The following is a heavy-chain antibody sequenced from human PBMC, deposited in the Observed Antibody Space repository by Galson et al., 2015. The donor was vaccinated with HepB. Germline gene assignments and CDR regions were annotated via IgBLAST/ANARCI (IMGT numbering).Heavy chain of an antibody. CDR1: GGSISSYY. CDR3: AREGGTFVAAAGDAFDI. V-gene: IGHV4-59*01. J-gene: IGHJ3*02. Sequence: ETLSLTCTVSGGSISSYYWSWIRQPPGKGLEWIGYIYYSGSTNYNPSLKSRVTISVDTSKNQFSLKLSSVTAADTAVYYCAREGGTFVAAAGDAFDIWGQGTMVTVSS. D-gene: IGHD6-13*01. CDR2: IYYSGST.